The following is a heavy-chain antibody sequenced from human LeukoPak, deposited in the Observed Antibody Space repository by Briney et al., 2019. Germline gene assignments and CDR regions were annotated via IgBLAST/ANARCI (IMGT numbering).Heavy chain of an antibody. V-gene: IGHV1-46*01. CDR3: ASLVGWSGYYSDAFDI. CDR1: GYTFTSYY. J-gene: IGHJ3*02. Sequence: ASVKVSCKASGYTFTSYYMHRVRQAPGQGLEWMGIINPSGGSTSYAQKFQGRVTMTRDTSTSTVYMELSSLRSEDTAVYYCASLVGWSGYYSDAFDIWGQGTMVTVSS. CDR2: INPSGGST. D-gene: IGHD3-3*01.